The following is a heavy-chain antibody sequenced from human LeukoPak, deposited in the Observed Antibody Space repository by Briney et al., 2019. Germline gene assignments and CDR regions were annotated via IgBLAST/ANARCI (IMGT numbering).Heavy chain of an antibody. J-gene: IGHJ4*02. Sequence: SETLSLTCTVSDGSISSSSYYWGWIRQPPGKGLEWIGSIYYSGSTYYNPSLKSRVTISVDTSKNQFSLKLSSVTAADTAVYYCASFSSGWYYFDYWGQGTLVTVSS. V-gene: IGHV4-39*01. CDR2: IYYSGST. D-gene: IGHD6-19*01. CDR3: ASFSSGWYYFDY. CDR1: DGSISSSSYY.